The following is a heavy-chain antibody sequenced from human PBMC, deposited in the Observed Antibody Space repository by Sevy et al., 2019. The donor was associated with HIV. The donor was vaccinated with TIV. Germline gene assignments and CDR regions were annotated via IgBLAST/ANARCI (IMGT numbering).Heavy chain of an antibody. J-gene: IGHJ4*02. CDR3: ATTKDYYDSSSYPFDY. V-gene: IGHV1-24*01. CDR1: GYTLTELS. D-gene: IGHD3-22*01. Sequence: ASVKVSCKVSGYTLTELSMHWVRQAPGKGLEWMGTFDPEDDETIYAQKFQGRVTMTEDTSTDTAYMELSSLRSEDTAVYYCATTKDYYDSSSYPFDYWGQGTLVTVSS. CDR2: FDPEDDET.